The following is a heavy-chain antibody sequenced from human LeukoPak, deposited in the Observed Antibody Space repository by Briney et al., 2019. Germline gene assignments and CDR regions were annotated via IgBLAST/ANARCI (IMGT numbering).Heavy chain of an antibody. D-gene: IGHD1-26*01. CDR2: ISAYNGNT. Sequence: GASVKVSCKASGYTFTSYGISWVRQAPGQGLEWMGWISAYNGNTNYAQKLQGRVTMTTDTSTSTAYMELRSLRSDDTAVYYCARDSGSYSRSRYIDYWGQGTLVTVSS. CDR1: GYTFTSYG. J-gene: IGHJ4*02. V-gene: IGHV1-18*01. CDR3: ARDSGSYSRSRYIDY.